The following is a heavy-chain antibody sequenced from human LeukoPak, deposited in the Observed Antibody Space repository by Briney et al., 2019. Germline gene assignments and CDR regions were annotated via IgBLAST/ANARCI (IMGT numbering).Heavy chain of an antibody. CDR2: FDPEDGET. CDR1: GYTLTELS. V-gene: IGHV1-24*01. J-gene: IGHJ5*02. CDR3: ATSGYYGSGSLLFDP. Sequence: ALVKVSCKVSGYTLTELSMHWVRQAPGKGLEWMGGFDPEDGETIYAQKFQGRVTMTEDTSTDTAYMELSSLRSEDTAVYYCATSGYYGSGSLLFDPWGQGTLVTVSS. D-gene: IGHD3-10*01.